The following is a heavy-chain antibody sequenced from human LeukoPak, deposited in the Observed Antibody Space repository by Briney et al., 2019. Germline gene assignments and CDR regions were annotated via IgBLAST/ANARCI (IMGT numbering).Heavy chain of an antibody. Sequence: ASVKVSCKASGYTFTGYYMHWVRQAPGQGLEWMGWINPNSGGTNYAQKFRGRVTMTRDTSISTAYMELSRLRSDDTAVYYCARDVEIQLWLHSGAFDIWGQGTMVTVSS. CDR2: INPNSGGT. CDR3: ARDVEIQLWLHSGAFDI. D-gene: IGHD5-18*01. CDR1: GYTFTGYY. J-gene: IGHJ3*02. V-gene: IGHV1-2*02.